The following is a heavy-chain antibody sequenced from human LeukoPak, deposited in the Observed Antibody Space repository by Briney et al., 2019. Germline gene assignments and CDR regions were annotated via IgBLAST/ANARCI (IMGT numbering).Heavy chain of an antibody. Sequence: PGGSLRLSCSASGFTFSRYAMHWVRQAPGKGLEYVSAISSNGGSTYYADSVKGRFTISRDNAKNSLYLQMNSLRAEDTAVYYCARDGYNLYYYYGMDVWGQGTTVTVSS. CDR1: GFTFSRYA. D-gene: IGHD5-24*01. CDR2: ISSNGGST. J-gene: IGHJ6*02. CDR3: ARDGYNLYYYYGMDV. V-gene: IGHV3-64*04.